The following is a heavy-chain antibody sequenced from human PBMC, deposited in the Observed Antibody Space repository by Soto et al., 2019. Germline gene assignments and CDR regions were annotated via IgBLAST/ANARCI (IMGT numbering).Heavy chain of an antibody. D-gene: IGHD3-9*01. CDR1: GFTFSSYG. J-gene: IGHJ4*02. CDR3: ARAILTGYPPRSYFDY. Sequence: GGSLRLSCAASGFTFSSYGMHWVRQAPGKGLEWVAVISYDGSNKYYADSVKGRFTISRDNSKNTLYLQMNSLRAEDTAVYYCARAILTGYPPRSYFDYWGQGTLVTVSS. CDR2: ISYDGSNK. V-gene: IGHV3-30*03.